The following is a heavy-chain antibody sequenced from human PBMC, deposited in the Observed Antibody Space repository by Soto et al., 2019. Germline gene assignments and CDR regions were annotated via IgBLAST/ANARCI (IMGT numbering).Heavy chain of an antibody. D-gene: IGHD6-13*01. CDR3: AASSAIAAAGYFKS. CDR2: ISPLFSTT. CDR1: GDLFNNHA. V-gene: IGHV1-69*01. Sequence: QVQLVQSGAEVKEPGSSVKVSCKASGDLFNNHAFNWVRQAPGQGLEWMGRISPLFSTTNYAQKFQGRVTIGADELTTIVYLEVNNLESDDTAMYYCAASSAIAAAGYFKSWGQGTLVTVSP. J-gene: IGHJ4*02.